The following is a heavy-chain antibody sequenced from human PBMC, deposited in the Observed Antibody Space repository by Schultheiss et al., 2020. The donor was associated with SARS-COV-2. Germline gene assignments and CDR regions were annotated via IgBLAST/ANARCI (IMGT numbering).Heavy chain of an antibody. V-gene: IGHV3-30*04. D-gene: IGHD6-19*01. CDR3: AKGGWLEY. CDR1: GFTFSSYA. J-gene: IGHJ4*02. CDR2: ISYDGSNK. Sequence: GGSLRLSCAASGFTFSSYAMHWVRQAPGKGLEWVAVISYDGSNKYYADSVKGRFTISRDNSKNTLFLQMNNLRAEDTAVYFCAKGGWLEYWGQGTLVTVSS.